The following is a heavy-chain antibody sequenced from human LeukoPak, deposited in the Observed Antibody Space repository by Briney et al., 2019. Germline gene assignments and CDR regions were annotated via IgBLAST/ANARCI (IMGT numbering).Heavy chain of an antibody. V-gene: IGHV3-74*01. J-gene: IGHJ6*04. CDR3: ARDLAITMVRGVMGNYYYYYYGMDV. CDR2: INSDGSST. CDR1: GFTFSSYW. D-gene: IGHD3-10*01. Sequence: PGGSLKLSCAASGFTFSSYWMHWVRQAPGKGLVWVSRINSDGSSTSYADSVKGRFTISRDNAKNTLYLQMNSLRAEDTAVYYCARDLAITMVRGVMGNYYYYYYGMDVWGKGTTATVSS.